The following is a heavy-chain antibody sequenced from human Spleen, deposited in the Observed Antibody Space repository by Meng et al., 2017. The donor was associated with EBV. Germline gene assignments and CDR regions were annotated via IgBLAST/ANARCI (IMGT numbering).Heavy chain of an antibody. CDR2: IYYSGST. V-gene: IGHV4-30-4*01. CDR3: ARAGYDSSGPVPFDY. D-gene: IGHD3-22*01. Sequence: QVQLQESGPGLVKPSQTLSLTCAVSGGSISSGGHFWSWIRQPPGKGLEWIGYIYYSGSTNYNPSLKSRVIILVDTSNNQFSLELSSVTTADTAVYYCARAGYDSSGPVPFDYWGQGTLVTVSS. CDR1: GGSISSGGHF. J-gene: IGHJ4*02.